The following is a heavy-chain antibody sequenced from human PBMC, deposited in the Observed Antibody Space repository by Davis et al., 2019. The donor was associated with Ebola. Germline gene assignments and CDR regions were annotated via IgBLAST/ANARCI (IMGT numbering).Heavy chain of an antibody. Sequence: ASVKVSCKASGGTFTSYGISWVRQAPGQGLEWMGWISAYNGNTNYAQKFQGRVTITADKSTSTAYMELSSLRSEDTAVYYCARGGVRVATFYYYGMDVWGQGTTVTVSS. CDR3: ARGGVRVATFYYYGMDV. D-gene: IGHD5-12*01. V-gene: IGHV1-18*01. CDR1: GGTFTSYG. CDR2: ISAYNGNT. J-gene: IGHJ6*02.